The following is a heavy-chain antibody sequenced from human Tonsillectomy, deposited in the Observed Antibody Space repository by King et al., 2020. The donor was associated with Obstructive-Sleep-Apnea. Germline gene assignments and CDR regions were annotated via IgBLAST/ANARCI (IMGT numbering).Heavy chain of an antibody. CDR1: GYSISSGYY. CDR3: ARDNTEATFVF. CDR2: IYHSGST. V-gene: IGHV4-38-2*02. Sequence: VQLQESGPGLVKPSETLSLTCTVSGYSISSGYYWGWIRQSPGKGLEWIGNIYHSGSTYYNPSLQSRVSISADTSKNQFSLKLTSVTAADTAVYYCARDNTEATFVFWGHGTLVTVSS. J-gene: IGHJ4*01.